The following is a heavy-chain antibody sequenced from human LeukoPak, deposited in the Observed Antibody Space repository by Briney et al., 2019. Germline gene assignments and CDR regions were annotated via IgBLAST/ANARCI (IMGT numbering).Heavy chain of an antibody. CDR3: ARRVGSGWPVQH. D-gene: IGHD6-19*01. J-gene: IGHJ1*01. V-gene: IGHV1-8*01. CDR1: GYILSSYE. Sequence: ATVKVSCKASGYILSSYEINWVRQATGQGLEWMGWMNPNSGNTGYAQKFQGRLNMTRNTSISTAYMELSSLRSEDTAVYYCARRVGSGWPVQHWGQGTLVTVSS. CDR2: MNPNSGNT.